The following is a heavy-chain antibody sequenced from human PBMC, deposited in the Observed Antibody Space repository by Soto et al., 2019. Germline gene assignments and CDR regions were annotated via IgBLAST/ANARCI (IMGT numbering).Heavy chain of an antibody. D-gene: IGHD6-6*01. Sequence: QVQLQESGPGLVKPSQILSLTCSVYGGSISSGGYYWSWIRQQPGKGLEWVGYIYDSGSTYYNPSLKSRVTISVDTSKNEFSLNLRSVTAADTAIYYCARAGLIAARPEFDYWGQGILVIVSS. V-gene: IGHV4-31*03. CDR3: ARAGLIAARPEFDY. J-gene: IGHJ4*02. CDR2: IYDSGST. CDR1: GGSISSGGYY.